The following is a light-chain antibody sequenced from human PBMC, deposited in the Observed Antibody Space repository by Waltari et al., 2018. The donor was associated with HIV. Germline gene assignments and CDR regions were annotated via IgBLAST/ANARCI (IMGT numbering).Light chain of an antibody. CDR1: SANIGREH. CDR2: KNN. Sequence: QSVPTQPPPASGTPGQRVTISCSGGSANIGREHVNWYQHLPGPAPKLIIYKNNRRPSGVPDRFSGSKSGTSASLAISGLQSEDEADYYCASWDGSLNGWVFGGGTKLTVL. CDR3: ASWDGSLNGWV. V-gene: IGLV1-44*01. J-gene: IGLJ3*02.